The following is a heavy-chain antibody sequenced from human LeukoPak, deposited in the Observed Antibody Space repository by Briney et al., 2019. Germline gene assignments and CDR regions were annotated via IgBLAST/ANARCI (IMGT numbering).Heavy chain of an antibody. CDR1: GGSFSGYY. CDR3: KLVTASDAFDI. Sequence: SETLSLTCAVYGGSFSGYYWSWIRQPPGKGLEWIGEINHSGSTNYNPSLKSRVTISVDTSKNQFPLKLSSVTAADTAVYYCKLVTASDAFDIWGQGTMVTVSS. V-gene: IGHV4-34*01. D-gene: IGHD2-21*02. CDR2: INHSGST. J-gene: IGHJ3*02.